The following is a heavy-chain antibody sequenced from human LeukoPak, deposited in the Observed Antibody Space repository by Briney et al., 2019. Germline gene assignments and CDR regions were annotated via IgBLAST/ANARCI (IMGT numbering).Heavy chain of an antibody. CDR1: SYTFYY. Sequence: ASVKVSCKASSYTFYYMHWVRQAPGQGLEWMGWISPNSGGTNYVRKFQGRVTLTRDTSISTVYMELSSLRSDDTAVYYCASHPPNSGYRHWGQGTLVTVSS. D-gene: IGHD3-22*01. CDR2: ISPNSGGT. J-gene: IGHJ4*02. V-gene: IGHV1-2*02. CDR3: ASHPPNSGYRH.